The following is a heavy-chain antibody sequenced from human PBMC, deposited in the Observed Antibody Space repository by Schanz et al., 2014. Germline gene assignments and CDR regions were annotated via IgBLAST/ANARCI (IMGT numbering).Heavy chain of an antibody. CDR3: AKGRFGELSDFDI. CDR2: ISYDGSKK. Sequence: QVQLVESGGGVVQPGRSLRLSCAASGFMFSSYGMHWVRQAPGKGLEWVGVISYDGSKKSYADSVKGRFTISRDNSKSTLYMQMNSLRAEDTDVYYCAKGRFGELSDFDIWGQGTMVTVSS. V-gene: IGHV3-30*18. D-gene: IGHD3-10*01. J-gene: IGHJ3*02. CDR1: GFMFSSYG.